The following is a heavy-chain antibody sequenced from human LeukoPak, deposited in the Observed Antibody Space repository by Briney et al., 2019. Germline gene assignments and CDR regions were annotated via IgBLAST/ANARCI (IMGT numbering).Heavy chain of an antibody. CDR1: GFTSSRFW. D-gene: IGHD4-17*01. J-gene: IGHJ4*02. Sequence: PGGSLRLSCAASGFTSSRFWMSWVRQAPGEGLGWVANIKQGGREKYYVDSVKGRFTISRDNAKNSLYLQRNNLRAEDTAEYYCARDYGDSSFDYWGQGTLVTVSS. CDR3: ARDYGDSSFDY. V-gene: IGHV3-7*01. CDR2: IKQGGREK.